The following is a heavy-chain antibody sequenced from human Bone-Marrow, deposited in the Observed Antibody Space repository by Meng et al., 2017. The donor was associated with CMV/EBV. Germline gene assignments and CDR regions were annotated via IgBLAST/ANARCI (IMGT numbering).Heavy chain of an antibody. CDR1: GYTFTTYD. CDR2: MNPNSGDT. J-gene: IGHJ4*02. D-gene: IGHD3-22*01. V-gene: IGHV1-8*01. Sequence: ASVKVSCKASGYTFTTYDISWVRQATGQGLEWMGWMNPNSGDTAFAQKFQGRVTMTRDTSISTAYMELRSLTSEDTAIYYCSRGLHYYNNSGYYSAGYWGQGTLVTVSS. CDR3: SRGLHYYNNSGYYSAGY.